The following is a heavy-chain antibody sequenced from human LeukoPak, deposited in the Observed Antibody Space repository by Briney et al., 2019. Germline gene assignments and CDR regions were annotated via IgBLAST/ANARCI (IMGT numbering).Heavy chain of an antibody. V-gene: IGHV4-34*01. CDR1: VGSFSGYY. D-gene: IGHD6-13*01. J-gene: IGHJ3*02. Sequence: PSETLSLTCAVYVGSFSGYYWSWIRQPPGKGLEWIGEINHSGSTNYNPSLKSRVTISVDTSKNQFSLKLSSVTAADTAVYYCTRSLISAADSDAFDIWGQGTMVTVSS. CDR3: TRSLISAADSDAFDI. CDR2: INHSGST.